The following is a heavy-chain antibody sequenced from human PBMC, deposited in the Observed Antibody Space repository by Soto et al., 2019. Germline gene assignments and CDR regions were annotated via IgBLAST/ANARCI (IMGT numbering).Heavy chain of an antibody. CDR1: GYSIISGYY. CDR3: ARGRLPFDY. CDR2: IYHSGST. D-gene: IGHD2-21*01. Sequence: KTSETLSLTCAVSGYSIISGYYWGWIRQPPGKGLEWIGSIYHSGSTYYNPSLKSRVTISVDTSKNQFSLKLSSVTAADTAVYYCARGRLPFDYWGQGTLVTVSS. J-gene: IGHJ4*02. V-gene: IGHV4-38-2*01.